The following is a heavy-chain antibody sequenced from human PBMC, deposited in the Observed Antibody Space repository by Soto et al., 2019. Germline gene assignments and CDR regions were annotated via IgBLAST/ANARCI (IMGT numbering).Heavy chain of an antibody. D-gene: IGHD2-2*01. CDR2: IYYSGST. J-gene: IGHJ4*02. V-gene: IGHV4-39*01. CDR3: ARGIVVVPAAIHPLDY. CDR1: GGSISSSSYY. Sequence: PSETLSLTCTVSGGSISSSSYYWGWIRQPPGKGLEWIGSIYYSGSTYYNQSLKSRVTISVDTSKNQFSLKLSSVTAADTALFYCARGIVVVPAAIHPLDYWGQGTLVTVSS.